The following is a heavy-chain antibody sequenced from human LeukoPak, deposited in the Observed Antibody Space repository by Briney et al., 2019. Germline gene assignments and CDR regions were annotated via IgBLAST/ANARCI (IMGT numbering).Heavy chain of an antibody. V-gene: IGHV4-59*01. CDR2: IYDSVNT. CDR3: ARAGGGPIHRENWFDP. D-gene: IGHD1-14*01. Sequence: SETLSLTCTVSGGSISSYYWSWIRQSPGKGLEWIGYIYDSVNTNYNPSLESRVTISVDTSKNQFSLKLSSVTAADTAVYYCARAGGGPIHRENWFDPWGQGTLVTVSS. J-gene: IGHJ5*02. CDR1: GGSISSYY.